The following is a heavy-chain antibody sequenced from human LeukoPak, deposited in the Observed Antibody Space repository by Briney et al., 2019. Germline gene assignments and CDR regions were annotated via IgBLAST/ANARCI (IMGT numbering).Heavy chain of an antibody. CDR2: INHSGRT. Sequence: SETLSFNCSVYGGSFFGYYWGWNRQRQGKGLEWSGEINHSGRTNYDPSLKSRVTISVDTSKNQFSLKLSSVTAADTAVYYCARGRGRWWELGGYYFDYWGQGTLVTVSS. V-gene: IGHV4-34*01. J-gene: IGHJ4*02. CDR1: GGSFFGYY. D-gene: IGHD1-26*01. CDR3: ARGRGRWWELGGYYFDY.